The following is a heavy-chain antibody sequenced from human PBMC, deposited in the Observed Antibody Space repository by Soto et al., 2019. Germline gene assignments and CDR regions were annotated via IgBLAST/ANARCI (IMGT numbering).Heavy chain of an antibody. V-gene: IGHV3-30*18. Sequence: GGSLRLSCAASGFTFSSYGMHWVRQAPGKGLEWVAVISYDGSNKYHADSVKGRFTISRDNSKNTLYLQMNSLRAEDTAVYYCAKDISGSDWSSVFAYWGQGSLVTVSS. CDR2: ISYDGSNK. CDR3: AKDISGSDWSSVFAY. J-gene: IGHJ4*02. D-gene: IGHD6-19*01. CDR1: GFTFSSYG.